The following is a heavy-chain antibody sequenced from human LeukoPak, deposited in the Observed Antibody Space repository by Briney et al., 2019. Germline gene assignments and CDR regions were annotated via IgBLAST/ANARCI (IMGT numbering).Heavy chain of an antibody. CDR2: IYSGGST. J-gene: IGHJ3*02. CDR3: ARDGDSSGYYAAFDI. CDR1: GFTVSSNY. V-gene: IGHV3-53*01. Sequence: GGSLRLSCAASGFTVSSNYMSWVRQAPGKGLEWVSVIYSGGSTYYADSVKGRFTLSRDNSKNTLYLQMNSLRVEDTAVYYCARDGDSSGYYAAFDIWGQGTMVTVSS. D-gene: IGHD3-22*01.